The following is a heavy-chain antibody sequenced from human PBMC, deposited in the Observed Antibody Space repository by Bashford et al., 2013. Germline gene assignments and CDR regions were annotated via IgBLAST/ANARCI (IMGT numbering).Heavy chain of an antibody. D-gene: IGHD4-17*01. CDR2: VSASGENT. Sequence: GGSLRLSCGASGYTFSNVGMSWVRQAPGKGLEWVSAVSASGENTYYADSVKGRFTISRDNTKNTLWLQMNSLRADDTAVYFCVKEDDYGDSQFDSWGQGTLVTVSS. J-gene: IGHJ4*02. CDR3: VKEDDYGDSQFDS. CDR1: GYTFSNVG. V-gene: IGHV3-23*01.